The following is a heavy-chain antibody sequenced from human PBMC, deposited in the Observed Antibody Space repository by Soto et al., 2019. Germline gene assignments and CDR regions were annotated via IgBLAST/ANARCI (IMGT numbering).Heavy chain of an antibody. D-gene: IGHD2-21*01. V-gene: IGHV3-74*01. CDR1: GFTFSSYW. CDR2: MNMDGNRI. Sequence: EVQLVESGGGLVQPGGSLRLSCAASGFTFSSYWMHWVRQAPGKGLEWVSRMNMDGNRISYVDSVKGRCTISRDIAKNTFYMEMNSARVEDTAVYYCVRGDGDRYDGHGYLGRHWGQGSLVTVSS. J-gene: IGHJ4*02. CDR3: VRGDGDRYDGHGYLGRH.